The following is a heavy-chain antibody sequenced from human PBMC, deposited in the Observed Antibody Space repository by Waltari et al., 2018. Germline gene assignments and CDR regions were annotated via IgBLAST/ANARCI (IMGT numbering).Heavy chain of an antibody. CDR3: ARYRLVGGGLIGAFYV. V-gene: IGHV4-39*07. Sequence: QLQLQESGPGLVKPSEILSLTCTVSGGSISISSYYWGWIRPPPGKGLEWIGSMHYEGSSYANPSLKRQVTISVDTSKNPFSLKLGSGTAADTAVYYCARYRLVGGGLIGAFYVWGQGTMVTVSS. CDR1: GGSISISSYY. D-gene: IGHD2-21*01. J-gene: IGHJ3*01. CDR2: MHYEGSS.